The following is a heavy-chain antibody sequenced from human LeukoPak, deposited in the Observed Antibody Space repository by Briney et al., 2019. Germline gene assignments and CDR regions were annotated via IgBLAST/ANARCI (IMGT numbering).Heavy chain of an antibody. CDR3: GRGGESTWS. V-gene: IGHV3-74*01. Sequence: GGSLRLSCAPSGFTFSSYWMHWVRQAPGKGPVWVSRINNDGSGTTYADSVKGRFTISRDDAKNTLYLQMNSLRAEDTAVYYCGRGGESTWSWGQGTLVTVSS. CDR1: GFTFSSYW. D-gene: IGHD2-15*01. CDR2: INNDGSGT. J-gene: IGHJ5*02.